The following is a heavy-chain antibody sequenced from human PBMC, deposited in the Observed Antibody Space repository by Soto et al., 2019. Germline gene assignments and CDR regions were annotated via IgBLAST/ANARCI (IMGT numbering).Heavy chain of an antibody. Sequence: SETLSLTCTVSGGSISSYYWSWIRQPPGKGLEWIGYIYYSGSTYYNPSLKSRVTISVDTSKNQFSLKLSSVTAADTAVYYCAREPSGEYYYDSSGQGYFDYWGQGTLVTVSS. V-gene: IGHV4-59*12. D-gene: IGHD3-22*01. CDR1: GGSISSYY. CDR2: IYYSGST. CDR3: AREPSGEYYYDSSGQGYFDY. J-gene: IGHJ4*02.